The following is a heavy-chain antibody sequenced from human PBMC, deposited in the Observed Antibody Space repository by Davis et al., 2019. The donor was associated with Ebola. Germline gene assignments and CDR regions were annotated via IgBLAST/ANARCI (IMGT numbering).Heavy chain of an antibody. V-gene: IGHV4-59*08. J-gene: IGHJ6*02. CDR3: ARHYGIAAYGVGV. CDR1: GDSINNYY. D-gene: IGHD6-13*01. Sequence: SETLSLTCSVSGDSINNYYWSWIRQPPGKGLEWIGYIYYSGSTRYNPSVESRVTISIDTSKNRFSLKLTSVTAADTAVYYCARHYGIAAYGVGVWGQGTTVTVSS. CDR2: IYYSGST.